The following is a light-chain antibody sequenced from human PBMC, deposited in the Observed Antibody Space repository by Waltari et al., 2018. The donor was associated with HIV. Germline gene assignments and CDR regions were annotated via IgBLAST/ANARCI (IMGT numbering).Light chain of an antibody. V-gene: IGKV1-39*01. CDR2: AAS. Sequence: DIQMTQSPSSLSASVGDRVTITCRASQSISSYLNWYQQKPGKAPKLLIYAASSLQSGVPSRFSGIGSGTDFTLTNSSLQPEDFATYYCQQSYSTPLITFGQGTRLEIK. CDR3: QQSYSTPLIT. CDR1: QSISSY. J-gene: IGKJ5*01.